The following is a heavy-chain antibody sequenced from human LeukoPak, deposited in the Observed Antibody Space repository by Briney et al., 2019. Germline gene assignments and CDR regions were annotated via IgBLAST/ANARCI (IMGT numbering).Heavy chain of an antibody. J-gene: IGHJ3*02. D-gene: IGHD3-16*01. CDR3: AKDLGEVRYAFDI. CDR1: GFTFRNYG. V-gene: IGHV3-30*18. CDR2: ISYDGSSL. Sequence: GGSLRLSCAVSGFTFRNYGFHWVRQAPGKGPEWVAIISYDGSSLYYADSVKGRFTISRDNSKTMVYLQMDSLRPEDTALYHCAKDLGEVRYAFDIWGQGTMVTVSS.